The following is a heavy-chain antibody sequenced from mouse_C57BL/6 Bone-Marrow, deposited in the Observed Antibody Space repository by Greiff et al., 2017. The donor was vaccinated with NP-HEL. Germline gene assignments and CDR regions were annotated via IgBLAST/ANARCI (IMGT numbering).Heavy chain of an antibody. CDR2: IYPRSGNT. Sequence: QVQLQQPGAELVKPGASVKMSCKASGYTFTSYGISWVKQRTGQGLEWIGEIYPRSGNTYYNEKFKGKATLTADKSSSTAYMELRSLTSEDSAVYFCAGLDYGSSLAWFAYWGQGTLVTVSA. V-gene: IGHV1-81*01. D-gene: IGHD1-1*01. CDR1: GYTFTSYG. CDR3: AGLDYGSSLAWFAY. J-gene: IGHJ3*01.